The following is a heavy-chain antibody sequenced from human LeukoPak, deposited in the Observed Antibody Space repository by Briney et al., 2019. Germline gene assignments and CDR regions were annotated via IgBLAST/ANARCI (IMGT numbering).Heavy chain of an antibody. Sequence: PSETPSLTCAVYGGSFSGYYWSWIRQPPGKGLEWIGEINHSGSTNYNPSLKSRVTISVDTSKNQFSLKLSSVTAADTAVYYCARGGDDYVWGSYWGIAFDIWGQGTMVTVSS. CDR3: ARGGDDYVWGSYWGIAFDI. CDR2: INHSGST. CDR1: GGSFSGYY. D-gene: IGHD3-16*01. V-gene: IGHV4-34*01. J-gene: IGHJ3*02.